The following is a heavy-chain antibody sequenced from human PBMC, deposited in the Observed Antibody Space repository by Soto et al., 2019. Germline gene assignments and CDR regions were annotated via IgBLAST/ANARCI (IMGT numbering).Heavy chain of an antibody. CDR3: TRDGEPL. J-gene: IGHJ3*01. CDR2: ISTSGDAT. D-gene: IGHD3-3*01. V-gene: IGHV3-21*01. Sequence: VQLVESGGGLVKPGGSLRLSCAASGFTFSTYTLNWVRQAPGKGLEWVSSISTSGDATYYEDSVRGRFTISRDNARAALYLQMDSLRVEDTAMYYCTRDGEPLWGQGTMVRVSS. CDR1: GFTFSTYT.